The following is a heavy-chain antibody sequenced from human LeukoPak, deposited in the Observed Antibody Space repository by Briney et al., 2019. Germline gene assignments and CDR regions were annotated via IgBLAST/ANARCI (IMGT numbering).Heavy chain of an antibody. Sequence: QSGGSLRLSCAASGFTVSSNYMSWVRQAPGKGLEWVSAISSSGDSTIHAGSVKGRFTISRDNSKNTVYLQMNSLRAEDTAVYYCAKGGSPSGPYYYGMDVWGQGTTVTVSS. CDR2: ISSSGDST. CDR1: GFTVSSNY. D-gene: IGHD6-6*01. V-gene: IGHV3-23*01. CDR3: AKGGSPSGPYYYGMDV. J-gene: IGHJ6*02.